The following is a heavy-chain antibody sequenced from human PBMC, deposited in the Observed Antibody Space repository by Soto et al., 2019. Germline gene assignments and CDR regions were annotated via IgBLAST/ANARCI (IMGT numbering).Heavy chain of an antibody. D-gene: IGHD2-15*01. V-gene: IGHV1-69*02. CDR1: GGAFSSYT. Sequence: SPLKGYCKASGGAFSSYTISWVLQAPGQGLEWMGRIIPILGIANYAQKFQGRVTITAEKSTSTAYMELSSLRSEDTAVYYCASRYCSGGRCWEPHDAFDIWGQGTMVTVSS. CDR2: IIPILGIA. J-gene: IGHJ3*02. CDR3: ASRYCSGGRCWEPHDAFDI.